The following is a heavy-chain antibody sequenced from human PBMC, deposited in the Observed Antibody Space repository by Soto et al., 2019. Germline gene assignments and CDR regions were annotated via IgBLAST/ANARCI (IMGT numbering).Heavy chain of an antibody. V-gene: IGHV1-18*01. CDR1: GYTFTSYG. CDR3: ARETPDFWSGYYFGSY. D-gene: IGHD3-3*01. J-gene: IGHJ4*02. CDR2: ISAYNGNT. Sequence: ASVKVSCKASGYTFTSYGISWVRQAPGQGLEWMGWISAYNGNTNYAQKLQGRVTMTTDTSTSTAYMELRSLRSDDTAVYYCARETPDFWSGYYFGSYWGQGTLVTVSS.